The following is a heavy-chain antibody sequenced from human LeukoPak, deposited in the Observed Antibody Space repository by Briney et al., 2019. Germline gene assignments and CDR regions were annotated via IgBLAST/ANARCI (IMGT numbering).Heavy chain of an antibody. V-gene: IGHV3-53*01. CDR3: ARDAAQYYGMDV. CDR2: IYSGGST. Sequence: GGSLRLSCAASTFTVSSNYMSWVRQAPGKGLEWVSVIYSGGSTYYADSVKDRFTISRDNSKNTLYLQMNSLRAEDTAVYYCARDAAQYYGMDVWGKGTTVTVSS. J-gene: IGHJ6*04. CDR1: TFTVSSNY.